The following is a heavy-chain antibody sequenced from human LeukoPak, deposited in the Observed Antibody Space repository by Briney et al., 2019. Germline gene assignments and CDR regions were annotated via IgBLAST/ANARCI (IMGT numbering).Heavy chain of an antibody. J-gene: IGHJ6*02. Sequence: PSQTLSLTCPVSSGSISSGVYYWSWIRQHPGKGLEWIGYIYYSGSTYYNPSLKSRVTISVDTSKNQFSLKLSSVTAADTAVYYCGRTRRDSYYYYGMDVWGQGTTVTVSS. CDR3: GRTRRDSYYYYGMDV. V-gene: IGHV4-31*03. CDR1: SGSISSGVYY. D-gene: IGHD1-14*01. CDR2: IYYSGST.